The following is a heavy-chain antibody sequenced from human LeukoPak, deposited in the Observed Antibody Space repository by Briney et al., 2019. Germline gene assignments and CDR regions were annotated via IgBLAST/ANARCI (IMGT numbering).Heavy chain of an antibody. D-gene: IGHD3-10*01. CDR2: INPNSGGT. J-gene: IGHJ5*02. V-gene: IGHV1-2*02. CDR3: ARDRLYYGSGSINWFDP. Sequence: ASVKVSCKASGYTFTGYYMHWVRQAPGQGLEWMGWINPNSGGTNYAQRFQGRVTMTRDTSITTAYMELSRLRSDDTAVYSCARDRLYYGSGSINWFDPWGQGTLVTVSS. CDR1: GYTFTGYY.